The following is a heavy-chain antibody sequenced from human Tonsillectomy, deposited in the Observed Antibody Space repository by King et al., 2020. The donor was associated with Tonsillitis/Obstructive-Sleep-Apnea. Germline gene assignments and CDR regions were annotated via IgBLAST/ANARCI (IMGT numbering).Heavy chain of an antibody. V-gene: IGHV5-51*01. CDR1: GYSFTTYW. D-gene: IGHD3-22*01. J-gene: IGHJ4*02. Sequence: VQLVESGAEVKKPGESLKISCKGSGYSFTTYWIAWVRQMPGKGLEWMGIIYPGYSDTRYSPSFQGQVTISADKSISTAYLQWSSLKASDTTMYYCAGYDESSGYSLGTFDYWGQGTVVTVSS. CDR3: AGYDESSGYSLGTFDY. CDR2: IYPGYSDT.